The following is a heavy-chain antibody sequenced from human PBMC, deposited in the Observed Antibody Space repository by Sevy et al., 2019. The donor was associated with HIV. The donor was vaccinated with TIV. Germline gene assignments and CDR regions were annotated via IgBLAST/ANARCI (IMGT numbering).Heavy chain of an antibody. CDR2: ISHDGNIK. D-gene: IGHD3-3*01. J-gene: IGHJ6*02. Sequence: GGSLRLSCEASGFTFSSYAMHWVRQAPGKGLDWVAIISHDGNIKVYTDSVRGRFTKSRDNLKSTLYLEMNNLRTEDTAVYYCTREYYDFWTGPINYYYGMDVWGQGTTVTVSS. CDR3: TREYYDFWTGPINYYYGMDV. V-gene: IGHV3-30-3*01. CDR1: GFTFSSYA.